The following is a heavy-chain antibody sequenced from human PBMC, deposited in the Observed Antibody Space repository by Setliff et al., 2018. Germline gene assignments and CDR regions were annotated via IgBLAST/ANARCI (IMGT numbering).Heavy chain of an antibody. V-gene: IGHV1-2*04. CDR1: GYTFTGYY. J-gene: IGHJ6*02. CDR3: ARDLLYSGSYFGYYYGMDV. D-gene: IGHD1-26*01. Sequence: RASVKVSCKASGYTFTGYYMHWVRQAPGQGLEWMGWINPNSGGTNYAQKFQGWVTMTRDTSISTAYMELSRLRSDDTAVYYCARDLLYSGSYFGYYYGMDVWGQGTTVTVSS. CDR2: INPNSGGT.